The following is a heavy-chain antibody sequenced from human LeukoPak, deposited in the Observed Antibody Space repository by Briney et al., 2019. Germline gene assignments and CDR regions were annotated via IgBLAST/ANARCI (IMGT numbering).Heavy chain of an antibody. Sequence: SETLSLTCTDTGGSISGYYWSWIRKPPGKGLSWIGYIYYSGSTNYNPSLKSRVTISVDTSKNQFSLKLSSVTAADTAVYYCASLYCSGGSCYPRNWGQGTMVTVSS. D-gene: IGHD2-15*01. CDR3: ASLYCSGGSCYPRN. V-gene: IGHV4-59*01. CDR1: GGSISGYY. J-gene: IGHJ3*01. CDR2: IYYSGST.